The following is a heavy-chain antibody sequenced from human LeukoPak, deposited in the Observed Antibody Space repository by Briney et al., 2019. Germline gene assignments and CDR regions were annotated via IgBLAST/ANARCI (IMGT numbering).Heavy chain of an antibody. V-gene: IGHV1-69*01. J-gene: IGHJ5*02. CDR2: IIPIFGTA. D-gene: IGHD6-6*01. CDR1: GGTFSSYA. Sequence: SVKVSCKASGGTFSSYAISWVRQAPGQGLEWMGGIIPIFGTANYAQKFQGRVTITADESTSTAYMELSSLRSEDTAVYYCARVVAARSVWFDPWGQGTLVTVSS. CDR3: ARVVAARSVWFDP.